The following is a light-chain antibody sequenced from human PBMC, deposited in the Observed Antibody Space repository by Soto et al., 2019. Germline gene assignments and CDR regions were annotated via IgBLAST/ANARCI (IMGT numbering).Light chain of an antibody. CDR2: KAS. CDR1: QSISSW. CDR3: QQYNSYSPLYT. Sequence: DIQMTQSPSTLSASVGDRVTITCRASQSISSWLAWYQQKPGKAPKLLIYKASSLESGVPSRFSGSGSGTEFTLTISSPQPDDFATYYCQQYNSYSPLYTFGQGTKLEIK. J-gene: IGKJ2*01. V-gene: IGKV1-5*03.